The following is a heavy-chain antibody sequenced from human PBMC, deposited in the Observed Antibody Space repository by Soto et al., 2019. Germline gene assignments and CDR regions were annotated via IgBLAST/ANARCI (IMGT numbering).Heavy chain of an antibody. D-gene: IGHD3-22*01. CDR2: IYYSGST. V-gene: IGHV4-61*01. CDR1: GGSVSSGTYY. CDR3: ARASFYDSSGYYYRDAFDI. Sequence: SETLSLTCTVSGGSVSSGTYYWSWIRQSPGKGLEWIGYIYYSGSTNYNPSLKGRVTISVDTSKIQFSLNLSSVTAADTAVYYCARASFYDSSGYYYRDAFDIWGQGTMVTVSS. J-gene: IGHJ3*02.